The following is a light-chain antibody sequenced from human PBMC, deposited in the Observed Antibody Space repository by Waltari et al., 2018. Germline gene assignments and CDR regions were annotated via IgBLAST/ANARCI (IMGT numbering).Light chain of an antibody. J-gene: IGKJ2*01. CDR3: QQSSSNPRT. V-gene: IGKV1-39*01. Sequence: DIQMTQSPSSLSASVGDRVTITCRTSESISNYLNWYQQKLGKAPTLLIYAASTLHSGVPSRFSGSGSGTDFTLTISGLQPEDSATYYCQQSSSNPRTFGQGTKLEI. CDR2: AAS. CDR1: ESISNY.